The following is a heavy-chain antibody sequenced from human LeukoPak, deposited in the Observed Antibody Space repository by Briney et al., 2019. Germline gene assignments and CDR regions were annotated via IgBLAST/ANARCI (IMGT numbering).Heavy chain of an antibody. J-gene: IGHJ6*04. CDR1: GGSFSGYY. Sequence: SETLSLTCAVYGGSFSGYYWSWIRQPPGKGLEWIGEINHSGTTNYNPSLKSRVTISVDTSKNQFSLKLSSVTAADTAVYYCARVMQAARPPFKDVWGKGTTVTVSS. CDR3: ARVMQAARPPFKDV. CDR2: INHSGTT. V-gene: IGHV4-34*01. D-gene: IGHD6-6*01.